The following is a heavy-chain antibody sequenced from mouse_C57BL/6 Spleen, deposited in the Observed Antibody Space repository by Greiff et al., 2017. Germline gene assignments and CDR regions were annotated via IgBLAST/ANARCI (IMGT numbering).Heavy chain of an antibody. CDR1: GYTFTSYW. D-gene: IGHD3-2*02. V-gene: IGHV1-64*01. J-gene: IGHJ4*01. CDR2: IHPNSGST. CDR3: ARHGAAQATGYAMDY. Sequence: VKLQQPGAELVKPGASVKLSCKASGYTFTSYWMHWVKQRPGQGLEWIGMIHPNSGSTNYNEKFKSKATLTVDKSSSTAYMQLSSLTSEDSAVYYCARHGAAQATGYAMDYWGQGTSVTVSS.